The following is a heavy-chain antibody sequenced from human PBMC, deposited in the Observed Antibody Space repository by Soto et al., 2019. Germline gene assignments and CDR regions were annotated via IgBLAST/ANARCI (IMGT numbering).Heavy chain of an antibody. CDR3: ARSSSWYRFPYFDY. V-gene: IGHV4-59*01. D-gene: IGHD6-13*01. J-gene: IGHJ4*02. CDR2: IYYSGST. CDR1: GGSISSYY. Sequence: SETLSLTCTVSGGSISSYYWSWIRQPPGKGLEWIGYIYYSGSTNYNPSLKSRVTISVDTSKNQFSLKLSSVTAADTAVYYCARSSSWYRFPYFDYWGQGTLVTVSS.